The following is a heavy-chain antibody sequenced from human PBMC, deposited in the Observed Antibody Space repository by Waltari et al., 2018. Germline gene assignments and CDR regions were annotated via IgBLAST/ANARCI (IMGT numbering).Heavy chain of an antibody. Sequence: QVQLVQSGAEVKKPGSSVKVSCKASVGTFSSYAISWVRQAPGQGLEWMGRIIPIFGTANYAQKFQGRVTITADKSTSTAYMELSSLRSEDTAVYYCARVRDYVDYYYYGMDVWGQGTTVTVSS. CDR1: VGTFSSYA. CDR2: IIPIFGTA. J-gene: IGHJ6*02. V-gene: IGHV1-69*08. D-gene: IGHD4-17*01. CDR3: ARVRDYVDYYYYGMDV.